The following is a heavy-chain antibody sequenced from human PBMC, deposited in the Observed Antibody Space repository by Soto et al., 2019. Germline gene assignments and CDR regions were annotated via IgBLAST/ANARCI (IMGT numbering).Heavy chain of an antibody. V-gene: IGHV2-5*02. CDR2: IYWDDDK. J-gene: IGHJ4*02. CDR1: GFSLSTNGVG. D-gene: IGHD5-18*01. CDR3: AHKPYSFRWAVDY. Sequence: QITLKESGPTLVKPTQTLTLTCSFSGFSLSTNGVGVGWIRQPPGKALKWLALIYWDDDKRYSPSLKTRPTITKDTSKNRVVLTMTNMAPVDTATYYCAHKPYSFRWAVDYWGQGALVTVSS.